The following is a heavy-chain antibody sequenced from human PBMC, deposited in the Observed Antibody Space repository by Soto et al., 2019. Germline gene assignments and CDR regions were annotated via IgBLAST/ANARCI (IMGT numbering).Heavy chain of an antibody. CDR1: GFTFDDYA. CDR2: ISGDGGST. Sequence: GGSLRLSCAASGFTFDDYAMHWVRQAPGKGLEWVSLISGDGGSTYYADSVKGRFTISRDNSKNSLYLQMNSLRTEDTALYYCAMAHSSSWRNLDYWGQGTLVTVSS. CDR3: AMAHSSSWRNLDY. D-gene: IGHD6-13*01. J-gene: IGHJ4*02. V-gene: IGHV3-43*02.